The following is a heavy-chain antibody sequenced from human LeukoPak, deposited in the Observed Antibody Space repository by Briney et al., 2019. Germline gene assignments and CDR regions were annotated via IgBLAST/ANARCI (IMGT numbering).Heavy chain of an antibody. J-gene: IGHJ6*02. CDR3: AREDYGSGSDYYGMDV. CDR2: IKEDGSEE. Sequence: GGSLRLSCAASGFTFSSYEMNWVRQAPGKGLEWVANIKEDGSEEHYVDSVKGRFTISRDNAKKSLFLQMNSLRAEDTAVYYCAREDYGSGSDYYGMDVWGQGTTVTVSS. CDR1: GFTFSSYE. V-gene: IGHV3-7*01. D-gene: IGHD3-10*01.